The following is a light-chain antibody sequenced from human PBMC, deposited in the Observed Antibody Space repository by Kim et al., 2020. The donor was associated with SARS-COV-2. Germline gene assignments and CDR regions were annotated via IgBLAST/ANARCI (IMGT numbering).Light chain of an antibody. CDR2: DVS. V-gene: IGLV2-14*03. CDR3: ISYTRSRTVV. CDR1: SSDVGGYNY. Sequence: QSALTQPASVSGSPGQSITISCTGTSSDVGGYNYVSWYQQHPGKAPKLMIYDVSNRPSGVSNRFSGSKSGNTASLTISGLQAEDEADYYCISYTRSRTVVFGGGTQLTV. J-gene: IGLJ2*01.